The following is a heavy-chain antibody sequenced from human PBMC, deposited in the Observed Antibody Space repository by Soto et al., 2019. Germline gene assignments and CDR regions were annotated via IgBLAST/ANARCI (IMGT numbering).Heavy chain of an antibody. D-gene: IGHD2-2*02. V-gene: IGHV3-30*03. J-gene: IGHJ4*02. CDR1: GFSFSTYG. Sequence: GGSLRLSCAASGFSFSTYGMHWVRQAPGKGLEWVAFISNDGSNKYYADSVKGRFTISRDNSKNTLYLQMNSLRAEDTAVYYWASSFTVPAAIGYWGQGLLVTVSS. CDR2: ISNDGSNK. CDR3: ASSFTVPAAIGY.